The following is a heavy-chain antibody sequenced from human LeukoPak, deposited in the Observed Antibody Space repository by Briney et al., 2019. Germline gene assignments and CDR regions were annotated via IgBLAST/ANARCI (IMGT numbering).Heavy chain of an antibody. Sequence: SETLSLTCTVSGGSLSSGGYYWSWIRQHPGTGLEWIGYIYYSGSTYYNPSLKSRVTISVDTSKNQFSLKLSSVTAADTAVYYCAREARGPNVRPPKYYFDYWGQGTLVTVSS. CDR2: IYYSGST. J-gene: IGHJ4*02. CDR1: GGSLSSGGYY. CDR3: AREARGPNVRPPKYYFDY. V-gene: IGHV4-31*03. D-gene: IGHD3-10*02.